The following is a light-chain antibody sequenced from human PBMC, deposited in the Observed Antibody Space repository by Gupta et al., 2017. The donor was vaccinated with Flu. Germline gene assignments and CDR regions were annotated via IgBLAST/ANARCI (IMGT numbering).Light chain of an antibody. Sequence: DIVMTQSPDSLAVSLGERATINCKSSRSVLYTSNNKNYLAWLQQKPGQPPKVLIYWASTRESGVPDRFSGSGSGTDFTLTISVLHAEDVAVYYCQQYFTSPWTFGQGTKVEIK. CDR3: QQYFTSPWT. CDR2: WAS. V-gene: IGKV4-1*01. J-gene: IGKJ1*01. CDR1: RSVLYTSNNKNY.